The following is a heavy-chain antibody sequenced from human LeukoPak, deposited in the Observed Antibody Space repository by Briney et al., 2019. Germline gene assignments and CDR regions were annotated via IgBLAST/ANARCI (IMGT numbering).Heavy chain of an antibody. V-gene: IGHV4-38-2*02. CDR2: IYYSGST. D-gene: IGHD6-6*01. CDR3: ARDSSSSFYDYYYMDV. J-gene: IGHJ6*03. CDR1: GNCISSAYY. Sequence: SETLSLTCTVSGNCISSAYYWGWIRQPPGKALEWIGSIYYSGSTYYNPSLKSRVTISVDTSKNQFSLKLSSVTAADTAVYYCARDSSSSFYDYYYMDVWGKGTTVTVSS.